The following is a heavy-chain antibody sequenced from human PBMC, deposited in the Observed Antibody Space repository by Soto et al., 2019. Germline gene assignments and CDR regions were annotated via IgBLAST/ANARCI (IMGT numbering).Heavy chain of an antibody. D-gene: IGHD4-4*01. Sequence: GGSLRLSXTASGFPFSNYAMIWVRQTPRKGLEWVSAIGGSGLQTYFADSVKGRFTMSRGNSKNTMDMQMNSLRVDDTAVYYCAKILATVESYYYGMDVWGQGTTVTVSS. V-gene: IGHV3-23*01. CDR2: IGGSGLQT. CDR1: GFPFSNYA. CDR3: AKILATVESYYYGMDV. J-gene: IGHJ6*02.